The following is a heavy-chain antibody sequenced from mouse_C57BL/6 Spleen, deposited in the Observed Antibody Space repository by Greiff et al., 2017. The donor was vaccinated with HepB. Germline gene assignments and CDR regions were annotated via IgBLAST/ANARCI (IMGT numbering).Heavy chain of an antibody. D-gene: IGHD2-2*01. CDR3: ASLDGYGGAY. Sequence: VQLQQSGPGLVQPSQSLSITCTVSGFSLTSYGVHWVRQSPGKGLEWLGVIWSGGSTDYNAAFISRLSISKDNSKSQVFLKMNSLQTDDTAMYYCASLDGYGGAYWGQGTLVTVSA. V-gene: IGHV2-2*01. CDR1: GFSLTSYG. CDR2: IWSGGST. J-gene: IGHJ3*01.